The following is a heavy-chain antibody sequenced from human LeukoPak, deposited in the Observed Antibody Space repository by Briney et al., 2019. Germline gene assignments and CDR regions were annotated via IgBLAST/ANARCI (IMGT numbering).Heavy chain of an antibody. CDR1: GGSFSGHY. D-gene: IGHD2-2*01. J-gene: IGHJ6*03. Sequence: SETLSLTCAVYGGSFSGHYWSWIRQPPGKGLEWIGEINHSGSTNYNPSLKSRVTISVDTSKNQFSLKLSSVTAADTAVYYCARDRYCSSTSCPMVYYYYYMDVWGKGTTVTVSS. V-gene: IGHV4-34*01. CDR3: ARDRYCSSTSCPMVYYYYYMDV. CDR2: INHSGST.